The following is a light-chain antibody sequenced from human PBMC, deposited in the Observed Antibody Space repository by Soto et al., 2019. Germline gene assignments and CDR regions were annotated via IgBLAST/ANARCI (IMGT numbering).Light chain of an antibody. CDR2: GAS. V-gene: IGKV3-20*01. J-gene: IGKJ1*01. Sequence: EIVLTQSPGTLSLSPGERATLSCRASQSVSSSFLAWYQQKPGQAPRLLIYGASSRATGIPDRFSGSGSGXXXXXTIXRLEPXDFAVYYCQQYGRSPWTFGQGTKVELK. CDR3: QQYGRSPWT. CDR1: QSVSSSF.